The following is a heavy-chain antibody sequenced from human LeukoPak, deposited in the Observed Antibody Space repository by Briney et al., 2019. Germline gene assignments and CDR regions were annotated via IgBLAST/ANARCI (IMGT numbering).Heavy chain of an antibody. D-gene: IGHD3-22*01. J-gene: IGHJ4*02. V-gene: IGHV1-2*02. CDR1: GYTFTSYY. Sequence: GASVKVSCKASGYTFTSYYMHWVRQAPGQGLEWMGWINPNSGGTNYAQKFQGRVTMTRDTSISTAYMELGRLRSDDTAVYYCARDAKPTITMIVVDEDYWGQGTLVTVSS. CDR3: ARDAKPTITMIVVDEDY. CDR2: INPNSGGT.